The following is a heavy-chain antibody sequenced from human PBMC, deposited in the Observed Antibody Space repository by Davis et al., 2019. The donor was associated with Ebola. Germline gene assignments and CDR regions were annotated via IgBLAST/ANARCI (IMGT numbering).Heavy chain of an antibody. V-gene: IGHV3-13*01. CDR1: GFSFSTYD. Sequence: GGSLTLSCAASGFSFSTYDMHWVRQATGKGLEWVSAIGTAGDTYYPGSVKGRFTISRENAKKSLYLQMNSLEAGDTAVYYCARGVAGRVRGVPWAMDVWGQGTTVTVS. J-gene: IGHJ6*02. CDR2: IGTAGDT. D-gene: IGHD3-10*01. CDR3: ARGVAGRVRGVPWAMDV.